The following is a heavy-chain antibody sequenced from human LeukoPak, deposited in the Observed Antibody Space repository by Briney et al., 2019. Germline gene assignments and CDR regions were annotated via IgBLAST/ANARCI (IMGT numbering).Heavy chain of an antibody. CDR1: GGSISCSTYY. Sequence: PSETLSLTCTVSGGSISCSTYYWGWIRQPPGKGLEWIGSIYFSGTTYYNPSLRSRVTISVDTSKNQFSLKLSSVTAADTAVYYCARAGQQQFVRLWFDPWGQGTLVTVSS. CDR2: IYFSGTT. CDR3: ARAGQQQFVRLWFDP. D-gene: IGHD6-13*01. V-gene: IGHV4-39*01. J-gene: IGHJ5*02.